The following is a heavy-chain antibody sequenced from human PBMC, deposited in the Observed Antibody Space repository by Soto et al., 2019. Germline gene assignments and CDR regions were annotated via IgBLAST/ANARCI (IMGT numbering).Heavy chain of an antibody. V-gene: IGHV1-18*01. CDR3: ARIDMVRGVNYNYYYYYYMDV. J-gene: IGHJ6*03. D-gene: IGHD3-10*01. Sequence: ASVKVSCKASGYTFTSYGISWVRQAPGQGLEWMGWISAYNGNTDYAQKLQGRVTMTTDTSTSTAYMELRSLRSDDTAVYYCARIDMVRGVNYNYYYYYYMDVWGKGTTVTVSS. CDR1: GYTFTSYG. CDR2: ISAYNGNT.